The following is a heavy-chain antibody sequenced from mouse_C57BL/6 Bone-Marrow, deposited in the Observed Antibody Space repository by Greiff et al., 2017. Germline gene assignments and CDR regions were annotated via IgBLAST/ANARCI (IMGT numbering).Heavy chain of an antibody. Sequence: QVHVKQSGAELARPGASVKLSCKASGYTFTSYGISWVKQSTGQGLEWIGEIYPRSGNTYYNGKFKGKATLTADKSSSTAYMELRSLTSEDSAVYFCAFQLGPWFAYWGQGTLVTVSA. CDR3: AFQLGPWFAY. D-gene: IGHD4-1*02. CDR2: IYPRSGNT. J-gene: IGHJ3*01. CDR1: GYTFTSYG. V-gene: IGHV1-81*01.